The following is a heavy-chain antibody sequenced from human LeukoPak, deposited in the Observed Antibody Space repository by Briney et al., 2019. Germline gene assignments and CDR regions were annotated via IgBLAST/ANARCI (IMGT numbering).Heavy chain of an antibody. D-gene: IGHD5-24*01. Sequence: PGGSLRLSCAASGFTLSGYWMRWVRQAPGKGLEWVSAISGSGGSTYYADSVKGRFTISRDNSKNTLYLQMNSLRAEDTAVYYCATGHGYNPTNWFDPWGQGTLVTVSS. CDR3: ATGHGYNPTNWFDP. CDR1: GFTLSGYW. J-gene: IGHJ5*02. CDR2: ISGSGGST. V-gene: IGHV3-23*01.